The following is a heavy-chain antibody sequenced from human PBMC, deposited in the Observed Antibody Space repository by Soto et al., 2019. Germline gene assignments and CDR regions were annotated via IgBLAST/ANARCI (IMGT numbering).Heavy chain of an antibody. Sequence: SETLSLTCTVSGGSISSGDYYWSWIRQPPGKGLEWIGYIYYSGSTYYNPSLKSRVTISVDTSKNQFSLKLSSVTAADTAVYYCARGGGRPRHFDYWGQGTLVTVPQ. J-gene: IGHJ4*02. CDR1: GGSISSGDYY. V-gene: IGHV4-30-4*01. CDR3: ARGGGRPRHFDY. CDR2: IYYSGST. D-gene: IGHD3-16*01.